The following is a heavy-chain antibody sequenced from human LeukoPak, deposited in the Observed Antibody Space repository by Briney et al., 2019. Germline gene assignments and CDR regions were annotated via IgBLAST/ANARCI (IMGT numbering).Heavy chain of an antibody. D-gene: IGHD5-18*01. CDR3: AGEPRIQLYGVFDV. Sequence: AGGSLRLSCAASGITFSSYAMSWVRQAPGRGLEWVSAISDSGGSTYYADSVKGRFTISRDNSKNTLYLQMNSLRAEATAVYHCAGEPRIQLYGVFDVWGQGTLVTVSS. CDR2: ISDSGGST. CDR1: GITFSSYA. V-gene: IGHV3-23*01. J-gene: IGHJ4*02.